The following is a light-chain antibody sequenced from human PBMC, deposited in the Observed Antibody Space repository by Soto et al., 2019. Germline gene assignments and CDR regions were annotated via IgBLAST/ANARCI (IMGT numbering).Light chain of an antibody. CDR1: SSDVGGNKY. J-gene: IGLJ2*01. CDR3: SSYTTSSSVV. V-gene: IGLV2-14*01. Sequence: QSVLTQPASVSGSPGQSVTISCTGTSSDVGGNKYVSWYRQRPGKAPKVMIYEVSNRPSGVSNRFSGSKSGNTASLTISGLQAEDEADYYCSSYTTSSSVVFGGGTKLTVL. CDR2: EVS.